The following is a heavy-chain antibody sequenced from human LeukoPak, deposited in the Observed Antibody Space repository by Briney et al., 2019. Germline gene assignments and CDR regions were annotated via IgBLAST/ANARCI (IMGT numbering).Heavy chain of an antibody. CDR2: IYTSGST. J-gene: IGHJ2*01. CDR3: ARDRDRPWYFDL. Sequence: SETLSLTCTVSGGSISSGSYYWSWIRQPAGKGLEWIGRIYTSGSTNYNPSLKSRVTISVDTSKNQFSLKLSSVTAADTAVYYCARDRDRPWYFDLWGRGTLVTVSS. V-gene: IGHV4-61*02. CDR1: GGSISSGSYY. D-gene: IGHD2-21*01.